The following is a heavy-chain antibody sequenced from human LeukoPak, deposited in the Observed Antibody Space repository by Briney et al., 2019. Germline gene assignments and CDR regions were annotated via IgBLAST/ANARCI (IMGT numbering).Heavy chain of an antibody. CDR2: ISDGGGGT. D-gene: IGHD3-10*01. J-gene: IGHJ4*02. V-gene: IGHV3-23*01. CDR1: GFTFSNYA. Sequence: GGSLRLSCVASGFTFSNYAMSWVRQAPGKGLEWVSSISDGGGGTYYADSVKGRFTISRDNSKNTLYLLMNSLRAEDTAIYYCANRGKYYFDYWGQGTLVTVSP. CDR3: ANRGKYYFDY.